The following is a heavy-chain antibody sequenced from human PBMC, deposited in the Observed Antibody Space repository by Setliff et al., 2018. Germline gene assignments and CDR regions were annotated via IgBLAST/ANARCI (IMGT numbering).Heavy chain of an antibody. CDR3: AKDPNGDFFGAFDT. CDR2: IDPDGIGK. CDR1: GLSYTNDW. J-gene: IGHJ5*02. Sequence: TGGSLRLSCTASGLSYTNDWMTWVRQAPGKGLEWVANIDPDGIGKYYIDSVKGRFTISRDNSKNTLYLQMNGLRAEDSALYYCAKDPNGDFFGAFDTWGQGALVTVSS. D-gene: IGHD4-17*01. V-gene: IGHV3-7*03.